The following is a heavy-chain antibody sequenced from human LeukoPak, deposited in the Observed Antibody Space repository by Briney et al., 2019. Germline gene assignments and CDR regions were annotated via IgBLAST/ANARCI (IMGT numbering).Heavy chain of an antibody. V-gene: IGHV1-2*02. J-gene: IGHJ4*02. D-gene: IGHD3-22*01. CDR1: GYTFTSYD. CDR3: ARGYYHRSGYYPGLNFPIDY. Sequence: ASVKVSCKASGYTFTSYDINWVRRAPGQGLEWMGLINPNSGGTNYAQKFQGRVTMTRDTSISAAYMELTGLRSDDTAVYYCARGYYHRSGYYPGLNFPIDYWGQGTLVTVSS. CDR2: INPNSGGT.